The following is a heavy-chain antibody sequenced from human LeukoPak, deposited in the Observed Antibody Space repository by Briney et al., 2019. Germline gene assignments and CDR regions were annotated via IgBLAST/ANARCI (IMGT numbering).Heavy chain of an antibody. V-gene: IGHV3-21*01. CDR3: ARSYEGSGFSG. D-gene: IGHD3-3*01. Sequence: PGGSLRLSCAASGFIFSNYIMNWVRQAPGKGLEWVSSITNSSRYTYYADSVRGRFTISRDNAKNSLYLQMNSLRAEDTAVYYCARSYEGSGFSGWGQGTLVTVSS. CDR2: ITNSSRYT. CDR1: GFIFSNYI. J-gene: IGHJ4*02.